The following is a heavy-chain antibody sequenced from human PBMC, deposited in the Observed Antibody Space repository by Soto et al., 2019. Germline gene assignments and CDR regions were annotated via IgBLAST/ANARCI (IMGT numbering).Heavy chain of an antibody. CDR1: GYTFTSYD. Sequence: GASVKVSCKASGYTFTSYDMHWVRQAPGQGLEWMGIINPSGGSTSYAQKFQGRVTMTRDTSTSTVYMELSSLRSEDTAVYYCARDVILEWLSKRTNWFDPWGQGTLVTVSS. CDR3: ARDVILEWLSKRTNWFDP. D-gene: IGHD3-3*01. CDR2: INPSGGST. J-gene: IGHJ5*02. V-gene: IGHV1-46*03.